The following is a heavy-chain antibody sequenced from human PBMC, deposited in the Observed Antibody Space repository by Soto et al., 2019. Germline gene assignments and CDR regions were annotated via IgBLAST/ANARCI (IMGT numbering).Heavy chain of an antibody. CDR2: IYYSGST. J-gene: IGHJ4*02. D-gene: IGHD3-22*01. V-gene: IGHV4-59*08. CDR1: GGSISSYY. CDR3: ARQRTEGIVVVIPYYFDY. Sequence: PSETLSLTCTVSGGSISSYYWSWIRQPPGKGLEWIGYIYYSGSTNYNPSLKSRVTISVDTSKNQFSLKLSSVTAADTAVYYCARQRTEGIVVVIPYYFDYWGQGTLVTVSS.